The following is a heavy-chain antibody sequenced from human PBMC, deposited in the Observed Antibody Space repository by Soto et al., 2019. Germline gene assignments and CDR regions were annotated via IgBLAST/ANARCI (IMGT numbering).Heavy chain of an antibody. CDR2: IISILGIA. V-gene: IGHV1-69*04. CDR1: GGTFSSYT. J-gene: IGHJ4*02. Sequence: SVKVSCKASGGTFSSYTISWVRQAPGQGLEWMGRIISILGIANYAQKFQGRVTITADKSTSTAYMELSSLRSEDTAVYYCARDRTSTSPGYLGQGTLVTVSS. CDR3: ARDRTSTSPGY. D-gene: IGHD2-2*01.